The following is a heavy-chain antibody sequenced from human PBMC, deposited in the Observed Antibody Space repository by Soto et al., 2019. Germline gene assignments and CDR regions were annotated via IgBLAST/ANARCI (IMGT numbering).Heavy chain of an antibody. CDR2: IWYDGSNK. CDR3: AREGRAAANDAFDI. J-gene: IGHJ3*02. CDR1: GFTFSSYG. V-gene: IGHV3-33*01. Sequence: SGGSLRLSCAASGFTFSSYGMHWVRQAPGKGLEWVAVIWYDGSNKYYADSVKGRFTISRDNSKNTLYLQMNSLRAEDTAVYYCAREGRAAANDAFDIWGQGTMVTVSS. D-gene: IGHD6-13*01.